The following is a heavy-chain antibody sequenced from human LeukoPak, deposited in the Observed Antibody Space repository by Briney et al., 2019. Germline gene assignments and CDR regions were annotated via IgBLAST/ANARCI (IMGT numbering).Heavy chain of an antibody. J-gene: IGHJ4*02. Sequence: SVPTPVKPTQTLTLTSTVSGSSLTTRGAAVGCVRQPPGKALESLALIYWDGDRRYTPSLKNRLSINKDTSKNQVVLTMTNMDPIDTATYYCARERQQLLYYFDSWGQ. CDR2: IYWDGDR. V-gene: IGHV2-5*02. CDR3: ARERQQLLYYFDS. D-gene: IGHD6-13*01. CDR1: GSSLTTRGAA.